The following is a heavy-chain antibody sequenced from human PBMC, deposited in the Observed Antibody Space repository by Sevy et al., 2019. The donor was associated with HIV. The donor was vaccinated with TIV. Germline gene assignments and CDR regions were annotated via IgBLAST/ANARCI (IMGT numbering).Heavy chain of an antibody. V-gene: IGHV4-39*01. CDR1: GGSISSSSQF. D-gene: IGHD3-9*01. J-gene: IGHJ5*01. CDR2: VYNSGTT. Sequence: SETLSLTCTVSGGSISSSSQFWAWIRQSPGKRLEWIGNVYNSGTTEYNPSLKSRITICVDTSKNKFSLKLTSVTAADTAVYYCARQLSYYDSLTGSQRGYWLDTWGHGNLVTVSS. CDR3: ARQLSYYDSLTGSQRGYWLDT.